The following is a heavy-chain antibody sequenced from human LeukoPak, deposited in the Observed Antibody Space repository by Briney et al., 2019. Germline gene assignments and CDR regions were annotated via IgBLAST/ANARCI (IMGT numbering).Heavy chain of an antibody. CDR1: GYNFPTYW. Sequence: GESLKISCKGSGYNFPTYWIGWVRQMPGKGLQWMGIIYPGDSDTRYSPSFQGQVTISADKSISTACLQWSSLKASDTAMYYCARRTGEWFDPWGQGTLVTVSS. CDR2: IYPGDSDT. D-gene: IGHD7-27*01. CDR3: ARRTGEWFDP. J-gene: IGHJ5*02. V-gene: IGHV5-51*01.